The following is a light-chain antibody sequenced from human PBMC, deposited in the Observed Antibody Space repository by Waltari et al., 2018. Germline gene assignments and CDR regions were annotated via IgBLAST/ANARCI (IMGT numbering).Light chain of an antibody. V-gene: IGKV1-NL1*01. CDR2: TAS. J-gene: IGKJ4*01. CDR1: QGISSS. CDR3: QQYYIFPFT. Sequence: DIQMTQSPSSLSASVGDRVTITCRASQGISSSVAWYQQKAGEAPNLLLYTASRLDSGVPSRFSGSGSETDYTLTISNLQPEDFVTYYCQQYYIFPFTFGGGTKVDI.